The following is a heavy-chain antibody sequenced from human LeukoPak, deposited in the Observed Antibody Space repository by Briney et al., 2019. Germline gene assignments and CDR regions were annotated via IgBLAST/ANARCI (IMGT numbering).Heavy chain of an antibody. Sequence: GGSLRLSCAASGFTFSSYSMNWVRQAPGKGLEWVSSISSSSSYIYYADSVKGRFTISRDNAKNSLYLQMSSLRAEDTAVYYCARLSWDDAFDIWGQGTMVTVSS. D-gene: IGHD1-26*01. V-gene: IGHV3-21*01. CDR1: GFTFSSYS. CDR2: ISSSSSYI. CDR3: ARLSWDDAFDI. J-gene: IGHJ3*02.